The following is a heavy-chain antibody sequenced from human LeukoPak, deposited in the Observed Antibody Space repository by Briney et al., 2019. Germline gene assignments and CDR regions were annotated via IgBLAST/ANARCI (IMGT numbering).Heavy chain of an antibody. Sequence: SETLSLTCAVSGGSISGSNWWSWVRQPPGKGLEWIGEIYHSGSTNYNPSLKSRVTISVDKSKNQFSLKLSSVTAADTAVYYCARVMGYSSSRGLDYWGQGTLVTVSS. V-gene: IGHV4-4*02. CDR3: ARVMGYSSSRGLDY. J-gene: IGHJ4*02. CDR2: IYHSGST. CDR1: GGSISGSNW. D-gene: IGHD6-13*01.